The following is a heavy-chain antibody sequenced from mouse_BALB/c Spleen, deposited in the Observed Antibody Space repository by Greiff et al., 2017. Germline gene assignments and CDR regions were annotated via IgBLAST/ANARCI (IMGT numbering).Heavy chain of an antibody. Sequence: VQLQQSGPGLVKPSQSLSLTCTVTGYSITSDYAWNWIRQFPGNKLEWMGYISYSGSTSYNPSLKSRISITRDTSKNQFFLQLNSVTTEDTATYYCARWEGNYPYWYFDVWGAGTTVTVSS. CDR1: GYSITSDYA. CDR2: ISYSGST. J-gene: IGHJ1*01. CDR3: ARWEGNYPYWYFDV. D-gene: IGHD2-1*01. V-gene: IGHV3-2*02.